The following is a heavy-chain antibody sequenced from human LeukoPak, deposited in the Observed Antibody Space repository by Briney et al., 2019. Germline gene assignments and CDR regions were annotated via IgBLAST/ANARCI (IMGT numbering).Heavy chain of an antibody. Sequence: PGGSLRLSCAASGLTFSDHAMGWVRQAPGKGLEWVSAISGSGGSTYYADSVKGRFTISRDNSKNTLYLQMNSLRAEDTAVYYCAKDQIFSSSWAFDYWGQGTLVTVSS. V-gene: IGHV3-23*01. CDR1: GLTFSDHA. D-gene: IGHD6-13*01. J-gene: IGHJ4*02. CDR2: ISGSGGST. CDR3: AKDQIFSSSWAFDY.